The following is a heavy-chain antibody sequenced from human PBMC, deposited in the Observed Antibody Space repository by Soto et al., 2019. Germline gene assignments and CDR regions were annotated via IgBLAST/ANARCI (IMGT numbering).Heavy chain of an antibody. CDR3: ARDQSSSSWLPTYYYGMHV. CDR2: ISAYNGNT. CDR1: GYTFTSYG. J-gene: IGHJ6*02. D-gene: IGHD6-13*01. Sequence: GASVKVSCKASGYTFTSYGISWVRQAPGQGLEWMGWISAYNGNTNYAQKLQGRVTMTTDTSTSTAYMELRSLRSDDTAVYYCARDQSSSSWLPTYYYGMHVSGPTPTVSVSS. V-gene: IGHV1-18*01.